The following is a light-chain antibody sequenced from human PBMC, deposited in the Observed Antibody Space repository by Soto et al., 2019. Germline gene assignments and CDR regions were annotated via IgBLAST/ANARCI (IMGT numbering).Light chain of an antibody. CDR3: QQSYSTPRT. V-gene: IGKV1-39*01. Sequence: DIQRSQARSSLYASRGGRVTIPCRASQSISSHLNWYQQKPGKAPKLLIYVASSLQSGVPARFSGSGSGTDFTLTISSLEPEDFATYYCQQSYSTPRTFGQGTKVDIK. CDR2: VAS. CDR1: QSISSH. J-gene: IGKJ1*01.